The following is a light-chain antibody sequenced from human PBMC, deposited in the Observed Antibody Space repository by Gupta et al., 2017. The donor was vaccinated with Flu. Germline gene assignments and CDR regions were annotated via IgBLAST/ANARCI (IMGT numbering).Light chain of an antibody. CDR2: NSY. V-gene: IGKV3-15*01. Sequence: EIMLTQSPATLSVSLGERVTVSCRASQRISNNLAWYQQKPRQPPRLLIYNSYTRPTDIPARFSGAGSGTDFTLTIDSRRSEDFAVYYCQHYSDRPPWTFGPGTKVDIK. CDR1: QRISNN. J-gene: IGKJ1*01. CDR3: QHYSDRPPWT.